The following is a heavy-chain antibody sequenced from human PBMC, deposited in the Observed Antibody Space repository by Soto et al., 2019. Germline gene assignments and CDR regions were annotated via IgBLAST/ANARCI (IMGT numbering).Heavy chain of an antibody. D-gene: IGHD6-19*01. J-gene: IGHJ6*03. CDR1: GYSFTNYG. Sequence: QAPLLQSGAEVKKPGASVTVSCKASGYSFTNYGITWVRQAPGQGLEWMGWISAFNGNTHYAQKLQGRVTMTTDASTSTAYRGFRGLGPDDTAVYYCARDRGVAPPVAGNTHYYYYMDVWGKGTTVTVSS. CDR2: ISAFNGNT. CDR3: ARDRGVAPPVAGNTHYYYYMDV. V-gene: IGHV1-18*01.